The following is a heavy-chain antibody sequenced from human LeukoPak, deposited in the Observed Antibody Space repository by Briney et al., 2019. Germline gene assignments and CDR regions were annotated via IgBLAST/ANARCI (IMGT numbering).Heavy chain of an antibody. CDR2: IYSGGST. CDR3: ARSQNYYTTEIDY. D-gene: IGHD4-17*01. J-gene: IGHJ4*02. V-gene: IGHV3-53*01. Sequence: PGGSLILSCAASGFTVSSNYMSWVRQAPGKGLEWVSVIYSGGSTYYADSVKGRFIISRDNSKNTLYLQMNSLRAEDTAVYYCARSQNYYTTEIDYWGQGTLVTVSS. CDR1: GFTVSSNY.